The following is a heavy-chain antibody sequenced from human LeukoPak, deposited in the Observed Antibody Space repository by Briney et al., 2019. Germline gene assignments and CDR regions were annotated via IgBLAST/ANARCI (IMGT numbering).Heavy chain of an antibody. V-gene: IGHV3-74*01. CDR2: ICPDGTVT. CDR3: VRDFRSADY. J-gene: IGHJ4*02. Sequence: GGSLRLSCAASGFTFSGHWMHWVRQAPGKGLVWVSRICPDGTVTNYADSVKGRFTISRDNAKNMVFLQMNSLRADDTAVYYCVRDFRSADYWGQGILVTVSS. CDR1: GFTFSGHW.